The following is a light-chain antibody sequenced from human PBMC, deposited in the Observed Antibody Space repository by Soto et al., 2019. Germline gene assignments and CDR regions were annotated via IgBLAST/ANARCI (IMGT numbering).Light chain of an antibody. Sequence: LTQPPSASGTPGQRVTISCSGSSSNIERNTVNRYQQLPGAAPKLLIYGTNHRPSGVPDRFSGSKSGTSGSLAISGLQSEDEADYYCAAWDDSLNAQFVFGTGTKVTVL. V-gene: IGLV1-44*01. CDR3: AAWDDSLNAQFV. CDR2: GTN. J-gene: IGLJ1*01. CDR1: SSNIERNT.